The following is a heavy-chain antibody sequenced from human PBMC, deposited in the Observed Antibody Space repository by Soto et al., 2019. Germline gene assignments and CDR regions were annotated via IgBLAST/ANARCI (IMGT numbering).Heavy chain of an antibody. Sequence: PGGSLRLSCAASGFTFSTYGMHWVRQAPGKGLEWVVVIWYDGSNKYYADSVKGRFTISRDNSKNTLYLQMNSLRAEDTAVYYCARDLGYYDSSGHWGQGTLVTVSS. CDR2: IWYDGSNK. CDR1: GFTFSTYG. V-gene: IGHV3-33*01. CDR3: ARDLGYYDSSGH. J-gene: IGHJ4*02. D-gene: IGHD3-22*01.